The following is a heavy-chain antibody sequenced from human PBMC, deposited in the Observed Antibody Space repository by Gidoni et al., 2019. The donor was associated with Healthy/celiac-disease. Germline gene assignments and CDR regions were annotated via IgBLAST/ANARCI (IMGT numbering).Heavy chain of an antibody. CDR1: GGSISSGGYY. J-gene: IGHJ4*02. D-gene: IGHD3-22*01. Sequence: QVQLQESGPGLVKPSQTLSLTCTVSGGSISSGGYYWSWIRQHPGKGLEWIGYLYYSGSTYYNPSLKSRVTISVDTSKNQFSLKLSSVTAADTAVYYCARAHYDSSGDYYVDYWGQGTLVTVSS. CDR2: LYYSGST. CDR3: ARAHYDSSGDYYVDY. V-gene: IGHV4-31*03.